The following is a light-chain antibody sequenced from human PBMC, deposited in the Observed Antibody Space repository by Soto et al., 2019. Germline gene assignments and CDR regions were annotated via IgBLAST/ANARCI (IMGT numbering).Light chain of an antibody. V-gene: IGKV3-15*01. CDR2: RTS. Sequence: IVMRQSPATLSVYPGERATLSCRASQSISSNLAWYQQKPGQAPRLLMFRTSSRATGFPARFSGSGSETEFTLTISSLQSEDFAVYYCQQYDDWPPITFGQGTRLEI. CDR1: QSISSN. J-gene: IGKJ5*01. CDR3: QQYDDWPPIT.